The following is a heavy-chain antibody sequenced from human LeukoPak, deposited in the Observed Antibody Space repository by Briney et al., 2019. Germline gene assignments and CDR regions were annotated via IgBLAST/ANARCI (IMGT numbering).Heavy chain of an antibody. CDR2: RHKSGST. Sequence: SETLSLTCTVSGGSISNDHWTWIRQSPGKSLEWIGCRHKSGSTHYNPSLRSRVTISVDTSKNQFSLKLSSVTAADTAVYYCARGDAGYQLLFSIFDPWGQGTLVAVSS. D-gene: IGHD2-2*01. CDR3: ARGDAGYQLLFSIFDP. J-gene: IGHJ5*02. CDR1: GGSISNDH. V-gene: IGHV4-59*08.